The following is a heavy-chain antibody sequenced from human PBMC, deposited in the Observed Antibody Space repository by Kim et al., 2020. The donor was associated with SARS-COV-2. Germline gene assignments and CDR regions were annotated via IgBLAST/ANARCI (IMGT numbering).Heavy chain of an antibody. V-gene: IGHV3-33*01. J-gene: IGHJ6*03. CDR2: ICYDGSNK. CDR1: GFTFSYYG. Sequence: GGSLRLSCAASGFTFSYYGMHWVRQAPGKGLEWVAVICYDGSNKYYADSVKGRFTISRDNSKNTLYLQVNSLRAEDTAVYYCARDVDIVSTRYYYMDVWGKGTTVTVSS. CDR3: ARDVDIVSTRYYYMDV. D-gene: IGHD5-12*01.